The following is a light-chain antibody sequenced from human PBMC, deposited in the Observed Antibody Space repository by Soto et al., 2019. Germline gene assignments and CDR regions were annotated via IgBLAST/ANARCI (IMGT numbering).Light chain of an antibody. CDR3: QQYGSSPLFT. Sequence: EIVLTQSPGTLSLSPGERATLSCRASQSVSSSYLAWYQQIRGQAPRLLIYGASSRATGIPDRFSGSGSGTDFTLTISRLEPEDFAVYYCQQYGSSPLFTFGPGTKVDIK. V-gene: IGKV3-20*01. J-gene: IGKJ3*01. CDR1: QSVSSSY. CDR2: GAS.